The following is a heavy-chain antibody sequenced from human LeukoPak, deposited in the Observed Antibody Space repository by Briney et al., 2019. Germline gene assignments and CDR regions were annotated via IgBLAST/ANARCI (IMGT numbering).Heavy chain of an antibody. CDR3: ATRSSWFPPGVAVAGTIAFDI. CDR2: IFGGGTT. Sequence: PSETLSLTCTVSGASIDTDSWSWIRQPPGKGLEWIGYIFGGGTTKYDPSLKSRATISSDTSKNQFSLKLTSVTAADTAVYYCATRSSWFPPGVAVAGTIAFDIWGQGTMVTVSS. V-gene: IGHV4-59*08. D-gene: IGHD6-19*01. J-gene: IGHJ3*02. CDR1: GASIDTDS.